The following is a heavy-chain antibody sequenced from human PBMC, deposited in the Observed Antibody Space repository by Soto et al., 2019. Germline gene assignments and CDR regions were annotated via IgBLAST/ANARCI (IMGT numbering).Heavy chain of an antibody. Sequence: GGSLRLSCAASGFTFSNAWMNWVRQAPGKGLEWVGRIKSKTDGGTTVYTAPVKGRFTISREDSKNTRYLQMNSLKTEDTAVYYCTTDQTSLELRAVYYYYGMDVWGQGTTVTVSS. CDR2: IKSKTDGGTT. V-gene: IGHV3-15*07. CDR3: TTDQTSLELRAVYYYYGMDV. CDR1: GFTFSNAW. J-gene: IGHJ6*02. D-gene: IGHD1-26*01.